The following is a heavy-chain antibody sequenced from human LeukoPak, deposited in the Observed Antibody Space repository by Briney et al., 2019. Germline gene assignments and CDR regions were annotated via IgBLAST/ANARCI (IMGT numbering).Heavy chain of an antibody. D-gene: IGHD1-14*01. Sequence: SETLSLTCTVSGGSISSSNYYWVWIRQPPGKGLEWIGSIYHSGSTYYNPSLKSRVTISVDTSKNQFSLKLSSVTAADTAVYYCARALPEEYFQHWGQGTLVTVSS. CDR3: ARALPEEYFQH. CDR1: GGSISSSNYY. J-gene: IGHJ1*01. V-gene: IGHV4-39*07. CDR2: IYHSGST.